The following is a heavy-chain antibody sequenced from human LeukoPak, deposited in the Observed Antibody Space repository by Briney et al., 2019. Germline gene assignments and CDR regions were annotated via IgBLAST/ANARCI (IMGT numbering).Heavy chain of an antibody. J-gene: IGHJ4*02. CDR2: ITGSGGNT. D-gene: IGHD3-9*01. CDR1: RFTFSNYA. V-gene: IGHV3-23*01. CDR3: AKWGDYDVLTGYYVSDY. Sequence: GGSLRLSCVASRFTFSNYALSWVCQAQGKGLEWVSAITGSGGNTYYADSVKGRFTISRDNSKNTVFLQMNSLRAEDTAVYYCAKWGDYDVLTGYYVSDYWGQGPLVTVSS.